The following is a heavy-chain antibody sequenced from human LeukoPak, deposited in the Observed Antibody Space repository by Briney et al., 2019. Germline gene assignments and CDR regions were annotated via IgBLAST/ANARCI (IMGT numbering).Heavy chain of an antibody. D-gene: IGHD2-2*01. Sequence: SVKVSCKASGGTFSSYAISWVRQAPGQGLEWMGMIIPILGIANYAQKFQGRVTITADKSTSTAYMELSSLRSEDTAVYYCARTHCSSTSCYAGSDYWGQGTLVTVSS. CDR2: IIPILGIA. J-gene: IGHJ4*02. CDR1: GGTFSSYA. V-gene: IGHV1-69*04. CDR3: ARTHCSSTSCYAGSDY.